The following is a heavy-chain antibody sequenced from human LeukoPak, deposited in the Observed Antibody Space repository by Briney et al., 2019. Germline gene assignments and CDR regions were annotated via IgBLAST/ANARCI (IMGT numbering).Heavy chain of an antibody. CDR1: GFTFNSYA. CDR3: ARGGTAEPGPQKHFDY. V-gene: IGHV3-30-3*01. Sequence: GGSLRLSCAASGFTFNSYAMHWVRQAPGKGLEWVAVISYHGSNKYYADSVKGRFTISRDDSKKTLYLQMNSLCAEDTAVYYCARGGTAEPGPQKHFDYWGQGTLVTVSS. D-gene: IGHD6-13*01. J-gene: IGHJ4*02. CDR2: ISYHGSNK.